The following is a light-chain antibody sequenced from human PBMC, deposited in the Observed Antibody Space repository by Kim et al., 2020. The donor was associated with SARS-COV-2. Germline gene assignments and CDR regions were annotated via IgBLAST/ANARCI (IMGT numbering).Light chain of an antibody. V-gene: IGLV4-69*01. CDR1: SGHSTYA. J-gene: IGLJ3*02. Sequence: ASVRLTCTLSSGHSTYAIAWHQRQPGKSPRFLLKNNSDGTYTKGDGIPARFSGSNSGAERYLSISSLHSEDEADYYCQTWATGMQVFGGGTQLTVL. CDR3: QTWATGMQV. CDR2: NNSDGTY.